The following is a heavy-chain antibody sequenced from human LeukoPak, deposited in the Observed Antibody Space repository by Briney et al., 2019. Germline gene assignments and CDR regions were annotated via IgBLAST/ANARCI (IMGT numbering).Heavy chain of an antibody. CDR3: ARAAPYSSSFKYFQH. CDR1: GFTFSSYS. J-gene: IGHJ1*01. Sequence: GGPLRLSCAASGFTFSSYSMNWVRQAPGKGLEWVSYISSSSSTIYYADSVRGRFTISRDNAKNSLYLQMNSLRDEDTAVYYCARAAPYSSSFKYFQHWGQGTLVTVSS. CDR2: ISSSSSTI. D-gene: IGHD6-13*01. V-gene: IGHV3-48*02.